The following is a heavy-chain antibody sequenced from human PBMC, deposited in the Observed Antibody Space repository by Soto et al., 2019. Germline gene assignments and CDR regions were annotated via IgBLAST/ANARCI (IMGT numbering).Heavy chain of an antibody. CDR1: GFTFSSYV. CDR3: AKEGYCSGGTCYSEY. CDR2: ISGSGGST. D-gene: IGHD2-15*01. J-gene: IGHJ4*02. V-gene: IGHV3-23*01. Sequence: EVQVLESGGGLVQPGGSLRLSCAASGFTFSSYVMSWVRQAPGKGLECVSGISGSGGSTYYADSVKGRFTISRDNSKSTLYLQMNSLRAEDTAVYYCAKEGYCSGGTCYSEYWGQGTLVTVSS.